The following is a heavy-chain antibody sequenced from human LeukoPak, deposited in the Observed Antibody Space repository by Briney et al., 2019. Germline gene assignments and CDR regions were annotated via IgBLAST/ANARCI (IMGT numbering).Heavy chain of an antibody. CDR1: GYSFTNYW. V-gene: IGHV5-51*01. CDR3: ARLGTFDY. D-gene: IGHD3-16*01. Sequence: GESLKISCKGSGYSFTNYWIGWVREMPGNGLGWMGIIFPSDSDTRYSPSFQGQVTISADKSISTAYLQWSSLRASDTAMYYCARLGTFDYWGQGTLVTVSS. J-gene: IGHJ4*02. CDR2: IFPSDSDT.